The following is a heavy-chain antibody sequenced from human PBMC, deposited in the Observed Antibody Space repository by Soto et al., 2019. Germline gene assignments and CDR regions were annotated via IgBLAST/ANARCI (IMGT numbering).Heavy chain of an antibody. CDR3: AREITIAARIPYYFDY. CDR1: GGSISSSNW. J-gene: IGHJ4*02. Sequence: SETLSLTCAVSGGSISSSNWWSWVRQPPGKGLEWIGEIYHSGSTNYNPSLKSRVTISVDKSKNQFSLKLSSVTAADTAVYYCAREITIAARIPYYFDYWGQGTLVTVSS. V-gene: IGHV4-4*02. D-gene: IGHD6-6*01. CDR2: IYHSGST.